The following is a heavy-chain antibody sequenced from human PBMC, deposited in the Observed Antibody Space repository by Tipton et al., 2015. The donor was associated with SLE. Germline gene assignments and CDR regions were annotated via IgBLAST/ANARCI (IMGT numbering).Heavy chain of an antibody. V-gene: IGHV4-59*12. CDR2: IYYSGST. CDR3: ARGPAPQKTDSSGWSHFDY. D-gene: IGHD6-19*01. CDR1: GGSISSYY. J-gene: IGHJ4*02. Sequence: TLSLTCTVSGGSISSYYWSWIRQHPGKGLEWIGYIYYSGSTYYNPSLKSRVTISVDTSKNQFSLKLSSVTAADTAVYYCARGPAPQKTDSSGWSHFDYWGKGTLVTVSS.